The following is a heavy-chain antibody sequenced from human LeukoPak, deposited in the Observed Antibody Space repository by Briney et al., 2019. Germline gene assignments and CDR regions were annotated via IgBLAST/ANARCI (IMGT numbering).Heavy chain of an antibody. CDR1: DFTFTTYD. CDR3: ARDLDTSGYYSYFDP. CDR2: IWSDGSNV. J-gene: IGHJ5*02. D-gene: IGHD3-22*01. V-gene: IGHV3-33*08. Sequence: GGSLRLSCAASDFTFTTYDFHWARQAPGKGLEWVGVIWSDGSNVKYPDSVKGRFTISRDNSKNTMYLQMNSLRAEDTAVYYCARDLDTSGYYSYFDPWGQGTLVTVSS.